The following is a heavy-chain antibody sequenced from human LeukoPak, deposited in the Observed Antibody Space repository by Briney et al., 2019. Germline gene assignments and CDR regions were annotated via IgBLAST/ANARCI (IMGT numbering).Heavy chain of an antibody. CDR3: ARDGVDSSSWYLFGY. D-gene: IGHD6-13*01. Sequence: SSETLSLTCTVSGGSISSYYWSWIRQPPGKGLEWIGYIYYSGSTNYNPSLKSRVTISVDTSKNQFSLKLSSVTAADTAVYYCARDGVDSSSWYLFGYWGQGTLVTVSS. V-gene: IGHV4-59*01. J-gene: IGHJ4*02. CDR2: IYYSGST. CDR1: GGSISSYY.